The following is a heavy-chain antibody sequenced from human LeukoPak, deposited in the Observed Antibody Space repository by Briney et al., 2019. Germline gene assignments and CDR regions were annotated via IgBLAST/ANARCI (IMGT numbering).Heavy chain of an antibody. Sequence: PSETLSLTCTVSGGSISSGDYYWSWIRQPPGKGLEWIGYIYYSGSTYYNPSLKSRVTISVDTSKNQFSLKLSSVTAADTAVYYCARDYYGSGSYLYWGQGTLVTVSS. V-gene: IGHV4-30-4*01. D-gene: IGHD3-10*01. J-gene: IGHJ4*02. CDR1: GGSISSGDYY. CDR2: IYYSGST. CDR3: ARDYYGSGSYLY.